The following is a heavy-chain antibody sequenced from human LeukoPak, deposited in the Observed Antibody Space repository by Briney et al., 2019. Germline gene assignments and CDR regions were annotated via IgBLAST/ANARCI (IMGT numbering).Heavy chain of an antibody. CDR2: FDPKDGET. CDR3: TIAHDYHDSSGYYLEYYFDF. V-gene: IGHV1-24*01. J-gene: IGHJ4*02. D-gene: IGHD3-22*01. Sequence: GASVNVSCKVSGYTLTKSSMHWVRQAPGKGLEWMGGFDPKDGETIYAQTFQGRVTMTKDTSTDTAHMDLSSLRSEDTAVYYCTIAHDYHDSSGYYLEYYFDFWGQGTLVTVSS. CDR1: GYTLTKSS.